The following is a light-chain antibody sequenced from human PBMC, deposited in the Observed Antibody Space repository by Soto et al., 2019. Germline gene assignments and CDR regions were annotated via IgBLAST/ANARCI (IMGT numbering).Light chain of an antibody. V-gene: IGKV1-6*01. CDR2: AAS. Sequence: AIQMTQSPSSLSASVGDRVTITCRASQGIRNDLDWFQQKPGKAPKLLIYAASNLQSGVPARFSGSGSGTDFTLPISSLQPEDFATYYCLQKYFYPFTFGPGKKVDIK. CDR3: LQKYFYPFT. CDR1: QGIRND. J-gene: IGKJ3*01.